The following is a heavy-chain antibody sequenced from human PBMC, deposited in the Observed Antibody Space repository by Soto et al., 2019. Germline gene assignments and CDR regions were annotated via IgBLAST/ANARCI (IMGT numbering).Heavy chain of an antibody. Sequence: GGSLRLSCVASGFTFSSYAVGWVRQAPGKGLEWVSTISASGGSTYFADAVKGRFTISRDNSKNTLYLQMDSLSAEDTAIYYCAKTGRGGLVDYFDYWGQGILVTVSS. CDR2: ISASGGST. CDR1: GFTFSSYA. J-gene: IGHJ4*02. D-gene: IGHD1-26*01. V-gene: IGHV3-23*01. CDR3: AKTGRGGLVDYFDY.